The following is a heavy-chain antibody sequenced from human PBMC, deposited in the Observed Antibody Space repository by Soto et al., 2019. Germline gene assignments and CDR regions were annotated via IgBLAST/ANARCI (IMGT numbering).Heavy chain of an antibody. V-gene: IGHV1-69*01. D-gene: IGHD2-2*01. CDR2: IIPIFGTA. CDR1: GGTFSSYA. CDR3: ARPDIVVVPAAVDYYYYGMDV. J-gene: IGHJ6*02. Sequence: QVQLVQSGAEVKKPGSSVKVSCKASGGTFSSYAISWVRQAPGQGLEWMGGIIPIFGTANYAQKFQGRVTITAHESTSTAYMELSSLRSEDTAVYYCARPDIVVVPAAVDYYYYGMDVWGQGTTVTVSS.